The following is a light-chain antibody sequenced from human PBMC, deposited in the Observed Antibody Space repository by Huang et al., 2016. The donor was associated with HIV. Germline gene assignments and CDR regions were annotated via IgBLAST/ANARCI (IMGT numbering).Light chain of an antibody. CDR1: QGIGNS. CDR2: AAS. J-gene: IGKJ1*01. V-gene: IGKV1-NL1*01. Sequence: DIQMNQSPSSLSASGGDRAAITCRGSQGIGNSLAWYQQKPGKAPKLLLYAASRLEGGVTARVSGSGSGTVYTLTISSLQPEDVAIYHCQQYHGVPWTFGQGTRWKSN. CDR3: QQYHGVPWT.